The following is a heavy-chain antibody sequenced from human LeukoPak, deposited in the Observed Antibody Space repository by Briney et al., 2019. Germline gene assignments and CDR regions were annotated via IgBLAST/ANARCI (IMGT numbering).Heavy chain of an antibody. CDR1: GFSFRSYW. J-gene: IGHJ6*03. V-gene: IGHV3-30*02. CDR3: AKAAAIYYYYYMDV. Sequence: GGSLRLSCAASGFSFRSYWMSWVRQAPGKGLEWVAFIRYDGSNKYYADSVKGRFTISRDNSKNTLYLQMNSLRAEDTAVYYCAKAAAIYYYYYMDVWGKGTTVTVSS. CDR2: IRYDGSNK. D-gene: IGHD2-2*01.